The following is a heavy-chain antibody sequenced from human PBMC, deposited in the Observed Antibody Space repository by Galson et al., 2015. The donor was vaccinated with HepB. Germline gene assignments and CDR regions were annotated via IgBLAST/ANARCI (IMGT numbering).Heavy chain of an antibody. V-gene: IGHV1-18*04. J-gene: IGHJ4*02. CDR2: SSAYRDKA. CDR3: VRDKDV. D-gene: IGHD5-24*01. CDR1: GYSFSNYG. Sequence: SVKVSCKASGYSFSNYGISWVRQAPGQGLEWLGWSSAYRDKANYAQIVQGRVTMTTDTSTSTAYMELRSLTFDDTAVYYCVRDKDVWGQGTLVSVSS.